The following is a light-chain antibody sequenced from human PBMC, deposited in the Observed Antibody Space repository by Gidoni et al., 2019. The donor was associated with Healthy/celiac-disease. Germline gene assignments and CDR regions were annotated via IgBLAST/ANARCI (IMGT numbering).Light chain of an antibody. CDR3: SSYTASSTLV. CDR1: SSDVGGYNY. J-gene: IGLJ1*01. Sequence: QSALPQPASVSGSPGQSITISCTGTSSDVGGYNYVSWYQQHPGKAPKLMIFEVSNRPSGVSNRFSGSKSGNTASLTISGLQAEDEADYYCSSYTASSTLVFGTATKVTVL. CDR2: EVS. V-gene: IGLV2-14*01.